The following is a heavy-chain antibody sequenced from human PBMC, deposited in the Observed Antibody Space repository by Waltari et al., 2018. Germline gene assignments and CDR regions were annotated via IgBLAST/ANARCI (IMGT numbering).Heavy chain of an antibody. J-gene: IGHJ4*02. CDR3: VREKDLGGTCVFDF. D-gene: IGHD1-26*01. V-gene: IGHV3-21*01. CDR1: GFTFSSYS. CDR2: ISSSSSYI. Sequence: EVQLVESGGGLVKPGGSLRLSCAASGFTFSSYSMNWVRQAPGKGLEWVSSISSSSSYIYYADSVKGRFTISRDNAKNSLYLQMNSLRAEDTAVYYCVREKDLGGTCVFDFWGRGTLVTVSS.